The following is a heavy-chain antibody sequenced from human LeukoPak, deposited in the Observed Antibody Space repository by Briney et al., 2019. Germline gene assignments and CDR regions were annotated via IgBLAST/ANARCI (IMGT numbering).Heavy chain of an antibody. CDR2: IIPIFGTA. CDR1: GGTFSSYA. J-gene: IGHJ5*02. D-gene: IGHD6-13*01. V-gene: IGHV1-69*05. Sequence: ASVTLSCKASGGTFSSYAISWVRQAPGQGLEWMGGIIPIFGTANYAQKFQGRVTITTYESTSTAYMELSSLRSEDTAVYYCARWIAAAGYNWFDPWGQGTLVTVSS. CDR3: ARWIAAAGYNWFDP.